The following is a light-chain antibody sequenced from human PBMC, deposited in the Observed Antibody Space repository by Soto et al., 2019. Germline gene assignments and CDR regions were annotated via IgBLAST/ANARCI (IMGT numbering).Light chain of an antibody. CDR2: EVS. J-gene: IGLJ1*01. CDR3: SSDISRSRV. V-gene: IGLV2-14*01. CDR1: SSDVGGYNY. Sequence: QSVLTQPASVSGSPGQSITISCTGTSSDVGGYNYVSWFQQHPGKAPKLMIYEVSNRPSGVSNRFSGSKSGNTASLTISGLQAEDEADYYCSSDISRSRVFGTGTKVTVL.